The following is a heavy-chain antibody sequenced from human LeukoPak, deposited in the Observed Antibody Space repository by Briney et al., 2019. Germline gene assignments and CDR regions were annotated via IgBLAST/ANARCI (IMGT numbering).Heavy chain of an antibody. CDR3: TRSLDD. CDR2: IKQDGSEK. J-gene: IGHJ4*02. Sequence: GGSLRLSCAASGLSFTNYWMDWVRRAPGKGLEWVANIKQDGSEKNCLDSVKGRFTISRDNAQNSLYLQMNSLRVEDTAVYYCTRSLDDWGQGTLVTVSS. D-gene: IGHD3-16*01. CDR1: GLSFTNYW. V-gene: IGHV3-7*01.